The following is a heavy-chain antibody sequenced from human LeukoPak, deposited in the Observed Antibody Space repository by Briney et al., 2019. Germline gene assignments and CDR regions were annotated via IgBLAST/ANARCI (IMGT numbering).Heavy chain of an antibody. CDR3: AKGQVALAVYYYYGMDV. D-gene: IGHD6-19*01. CDR1: GFTFSSYG. Sequence: GGSLRLSCAASGFTFSSYGMHWVRQAPGKGLEWVAAISYDGSNKYYADSVKGRFTISRDNSKNTLYLQMNSLRAEDTAVYYCAKGQVALAVYYYYGMDVWGQGTTVTVSS. V-gene: IGHV3-30*18. J-gene: IGHJ6*02. CDR2: ISYDGSNK.